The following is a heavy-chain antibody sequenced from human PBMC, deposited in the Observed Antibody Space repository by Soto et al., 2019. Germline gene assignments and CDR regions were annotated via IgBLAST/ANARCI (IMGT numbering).Heavy chain of an antibody. Sequence: EVQLLESGGGLVQPGGSLRLSCAASGFTFSSYAMSWVRQAPGKGLEWVSAISGSGGSTYYADSVKSRFTTSRDNSKNTLYLQMNSRGAEDTAVYYCAKGCGGDCPVFDYWGQGTLVPLSS. CDR1: GFTFSSYA. J-gene: IGHJ4*02. CDR2: ISGSGGST. V-gene: IGHV3-23*01. D-gene: IGHD2-21*02. CDR3: AKGCGGDCPVFDY.